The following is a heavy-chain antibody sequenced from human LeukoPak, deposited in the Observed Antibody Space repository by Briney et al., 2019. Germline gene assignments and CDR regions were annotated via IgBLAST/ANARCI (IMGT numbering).Heavy chain of an antibody. CDR3: ARAFRYSYGFWSQTDYYYYYMDV. D-gene: IGHD5-18*01. CDR1: GYTFTGYY. J-gene: IGHJ6*03. Sequence: GASVKVSCKASGYTFTGYYMHWVRQAPGQGLEWMGWINPNSGGTNYAQKFQGRVTMTRDTSISTAYMELSRLRSDDTAVYYCARAFRYSYGFWSQTDYYYYYMDVWGKGTTVTVSS. V-gene: IGHV1-2*02. CDR2: INPNSGGT.